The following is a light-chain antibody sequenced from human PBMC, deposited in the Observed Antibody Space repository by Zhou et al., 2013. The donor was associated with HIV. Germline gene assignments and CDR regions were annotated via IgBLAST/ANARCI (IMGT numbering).Light chain of an antibody. V-gene: IGKV1-8*01. CDR1: QGVGRS. CDR3: QHYSVPPX. Sequence: AIRITQSPSSLSASIGDKVTITCRASQGVGRSLAWYQQKAGKAPNLLIHGASTLNSGVPSRFSGSGSGTDFTLTISCLQSEDFATYYCQHYSVPPXFGG. CDR2: GAS. J-gene: IGKJ4*02.